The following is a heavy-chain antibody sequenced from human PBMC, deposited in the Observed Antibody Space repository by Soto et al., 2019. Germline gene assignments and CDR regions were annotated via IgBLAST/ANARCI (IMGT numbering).Heavy chain of an antibody. V-gene: IGHV3-23*01. CDR2: ISNRGSDT. CDR3: AKDTYSSSWYF. J-gene: IGHJ4*02. Sequence: GGSLRLSCAGSGFTFINYAMTWVRQAPGEGLEWVSSISNRGSDTYYVDSVKGRFTISRDNSKNTLYLQMNSLRAEDTAVYYCAKDTYSSSWYFWGQGTLVTVSS. D-gene: IGHD6-13*01. CDR1: GFTFINYA.